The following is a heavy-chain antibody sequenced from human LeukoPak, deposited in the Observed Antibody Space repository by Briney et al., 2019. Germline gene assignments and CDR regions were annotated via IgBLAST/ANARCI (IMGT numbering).Heavy chain of an antibody. CDR2: IGAGNSDI. J-gene: IGHJ5*02. CDR3: ARELWFGELDP. D-gene: IGHD3-10*01. Sequence: RGSLRLSCAASGFTFSSYTMKWVRQAPGKGLEWVSSIGAGNSDIYYADSVKGRFTISRDHAENLIYLQMNSLRVEDTAIYYCARELWFGELDPWGQGTLVTVSS. CDR1: GFTFSSYT. V-gene: IGHV3-21*01.